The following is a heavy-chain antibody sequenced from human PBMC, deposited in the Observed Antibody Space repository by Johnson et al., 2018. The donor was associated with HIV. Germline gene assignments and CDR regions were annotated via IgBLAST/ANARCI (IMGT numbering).Heavy chain of an antibody. CDR1: GFTFDDYA. CDR3: ARIAARPLDAFDI. D-gene: IGHD6-6*01. J-gene: IGHJ3*02. V-gene: IGHV3-9*01. Sequence: VQLVEYGGGLVQPGRSLRLSCAASGFTFDDYAMHWVRQAPGKGLEWVSGISWNSGSIGYADSVKGRFTISRENAKNSLYLQMNSLRAGDTAVYYCARIAARPLDAFDIWGQGTMVTVSS. CDR2: ISWNSGSI.